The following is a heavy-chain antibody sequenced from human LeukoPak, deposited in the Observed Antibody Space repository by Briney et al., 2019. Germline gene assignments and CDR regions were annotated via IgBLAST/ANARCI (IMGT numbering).Heavy chain of an antibody. J-gene: IGHJ4*02. D-gene: IGHD6-13*01. Sequence: SETLSLTCTVSGGSISRYYWSWIRQPPRKGLEWNGYIYYSGSTNYNPSLKSRVTISVDTSKNQFSLKLSSVTAADTAVYYCARSDSSSWYYFDYWGQGTLVTVSS. CDR1: GGSISRYY. V-gene: IGHV4-59*01. CDR3: ARSDSSSWYYFDY. CDR2: IYYSGST.